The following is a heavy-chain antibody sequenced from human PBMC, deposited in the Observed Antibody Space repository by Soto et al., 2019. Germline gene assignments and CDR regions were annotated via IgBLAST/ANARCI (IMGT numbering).Heavy chain of an antibody. CDR1: GGSFSSSSYF. CDR3: ASYDYSNWGNYYYYYMDV. D-gene: IGHD4-4*01. Sequence: SETLSLTCTVSGGSFSSSSYFWGWIRQPPGKGLDWIGSIFYSGSTYYNPSLKSRVTISVDTSKNQFSLKLSSVTAADTAVYYCASYDYSNWGNYYYYYMDVWGKGTTVTAP. J-gene: IGHJ6*03. CDR2: IFYSGST. V-gene: IGHV4-39*01.